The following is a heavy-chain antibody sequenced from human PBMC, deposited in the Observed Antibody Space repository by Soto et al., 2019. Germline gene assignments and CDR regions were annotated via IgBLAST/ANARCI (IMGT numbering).Heavy chain of an antibody. CDR3: ARGGSYVDFDS. V-gene: IGHV4-61*01. CDR2: IHYFGST. Sequence: SETLSLTCTVSGGSLNSSSYYWSWIRQPPGKGLEWIGYIHYFGSTKYNPSLESRVVISVDTSKNQFSLKVPSVTAADTAKYFCARGGSYVDFDSWGQGARVTVSS. J-gene: IGHJ4*02. CDR1: GGSLNSSSYY. D-gene: IGHD1-26*01.